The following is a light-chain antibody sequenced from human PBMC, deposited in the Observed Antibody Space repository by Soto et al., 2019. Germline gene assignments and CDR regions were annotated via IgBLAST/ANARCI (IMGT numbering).Light chain of an antibody. V-gene: IGKV3-15*01. CDR2: GAS. J-gene: IGKJ5*01. CDR1: QSVRSN. CDR3: QQYNTWPPIT. Sequence: EFVLTQSPATLSVSPGERVTLSCRASQSVRSNLAWYQQKPGQAPRLLIYGASTRATGLPARFSGSGSGTDFTLTISSLQSEDFAVYYCQQYNTWPPITFGQGTRREIK.